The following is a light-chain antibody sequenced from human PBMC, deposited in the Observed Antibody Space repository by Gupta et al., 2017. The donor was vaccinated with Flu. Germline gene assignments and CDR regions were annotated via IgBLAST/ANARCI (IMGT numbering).Light chain of an antibody. Sequence: ERATLSCRASQSVIYSYLAWYQHTPGQAPRLLIYGASSRATGIPDRFTGSGSGTDFTLTISRLEPEDFAVYCCQQYGDSPPTFGHGTKVELK. CDR1: QSVIYSY. V-gene: IGKV3-20*01. J-gene: IGKJ1*01. CDR2: GAS. CDR3: QQYGDSPPT.